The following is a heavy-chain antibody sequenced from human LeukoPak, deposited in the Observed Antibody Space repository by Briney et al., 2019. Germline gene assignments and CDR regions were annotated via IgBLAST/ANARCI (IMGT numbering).Heavy chain of an antibody. CDR1: GYTFTGYY. CDR3: ARAIYSSSWYSWFDP. V-gene: IGHV1-2*04. Sequence: GASVKVSCKASGYTFTGYYMHWVRQAPGQGLGWMGWINPNSGGTNYAQKFQGWVTMTRDTSISTAYMELSRLRSDDTAVYYCARAIYSSSWYSWFDPWGQGTLVTVSS. D-gene: IGHD6-13*01. J-gene: IGHJ5*02. CDR2: INPNSGGT.